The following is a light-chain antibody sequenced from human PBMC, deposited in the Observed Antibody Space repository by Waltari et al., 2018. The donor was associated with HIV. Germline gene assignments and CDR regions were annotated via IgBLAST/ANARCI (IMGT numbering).Light chain of an antibody. Sequence: EIVLMQSPGTLSLSPGERATLSCRTSQSVISTYLAWYQVKPGQAPRLLIYAASSRATGIPDRFSGSGSGTDFTLTISRLEPEDSALYYCQKYGGSWTFGQGTKVEIK. CDR2: AAS. CDR1: QSVISTY. CDR3: QKYGGSWT. J-gene: IGKJ1*01. V-gene: IGKV3-20*01.